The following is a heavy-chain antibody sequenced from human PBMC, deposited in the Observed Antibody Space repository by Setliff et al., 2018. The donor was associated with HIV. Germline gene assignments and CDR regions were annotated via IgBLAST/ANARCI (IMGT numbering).Heavy chain of an antibody. CDR1: GGYISSPY. D-gene: IGHD5-12*01. CDR3: ARVSTILGGAFDI. CDR2: VYHSGST. Sequence: PSETLSLTCTVSGGYISSPYWSWIRQPPGKGLEWIGYVYHSGSTNYNPSLKSRVTISVDTSKKQVSLKLSSVTAADTAVYYCARVSTILGGAFDIWGQGTMVTVSS. V-gene: IGHV4-59*11. J-gene: IGHJ3*02.